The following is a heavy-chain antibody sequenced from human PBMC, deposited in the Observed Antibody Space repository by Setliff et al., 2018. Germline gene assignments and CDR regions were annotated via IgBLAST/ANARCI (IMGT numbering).Heavy chain of an antibody. J-gene: IGHJ4*02. CDR3: ARHAYGSGSCSDY. V-gene: IGHV5-51*01. CDR1: GYSFSTYW. D-gene: IGHD3-10*01. CDR2: IYPGDSDT. Sequence: GESLKISCKGPGYSFSTYWIAWVRQMPGKGLEWMGVIYPGDSDTRYSPSFQGQVTISADKSISTAYLQWSSLKASDTAMYFCARHAYGSGSCSDYWGQGTLVTVSS.